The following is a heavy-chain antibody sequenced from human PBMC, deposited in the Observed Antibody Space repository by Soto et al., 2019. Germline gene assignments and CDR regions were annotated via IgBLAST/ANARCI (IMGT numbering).Heavy chain of an antibody. CDR1: GFTFSSYA. CDR2: ISGSGGST. D-gene: IGHD2-15*01. CDR3: AKDLEPHMDIVVVVAALVAFDI. Sequence: GGSLRLSCAASGFTFSSYAMSWVRQAPGKGLEWVSAISGSGGSTYYADSVKGRFTISRDNSKNTLYLQMNSLRAEDTAVYYCAKDLEPHMDIVVVVAALVAFDIWGQGTMVTVSS. V-gene: IGHV3-23*01. J-gene: IGHJ3*02.